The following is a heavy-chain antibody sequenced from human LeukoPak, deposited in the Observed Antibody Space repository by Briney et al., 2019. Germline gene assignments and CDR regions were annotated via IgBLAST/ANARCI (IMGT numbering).Heavy chain of an antibody. CDR3: AKLTTWNTDYPIDY. V-gene: IGHV3-23*01. CDR2: ISISADNT. Sequence: PGGSLRLSCAASGFTFSNYAMSWVRQAPGKGLEWVSSISISADNTYHADSVKGRFTISRDNSKNTLYLQMNSLRAEDTALYYCAKLTTWNTDYPIDYWGQGTPVTVSS. CDR1: GFTFSNYA. D-gene: IGHD4-17*01. J-gene: IGHJ4*02.